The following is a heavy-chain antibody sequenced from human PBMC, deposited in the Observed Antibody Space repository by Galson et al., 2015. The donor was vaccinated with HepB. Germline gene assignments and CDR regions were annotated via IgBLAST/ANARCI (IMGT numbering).Heavy chain of an antibody. D-gene: IGHD3-22*01. Sequence: SVKVSCKVSGGTFSTYAISWVRQAPGQGLEWMGGIIPLFDMPIYAQIFQGRVTITADEATSTAYMELSSLRSEDTAIYFCARGPHNTNHYDTNGYPYYFDYWGQGTLVTVSS. J-gene: IGHJ4*02. CDR2: IIPLFDMP. V-gene: IGHV1-69*13. CDR3: ARGPHNTNHYDTNGYPYYFDY. CDR1: GGTFSTYA.